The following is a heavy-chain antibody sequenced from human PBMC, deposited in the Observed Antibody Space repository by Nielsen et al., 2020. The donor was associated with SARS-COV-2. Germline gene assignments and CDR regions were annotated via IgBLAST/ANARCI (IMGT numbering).Heavy chain of an antibody. D-gene: IGHD3-22*01. Sequence: GGSLRLSCAASGFTFSSYEMNWVRQAPGKGLEWVSYISSSGSTIYYADPVKGRFTISRDNAKNSLYLQMNSLRAEDTAVYYCARVFCYYDSSGYLNDAFDIWGQGTMVTVSS. CDR3: ARVFCYYDSSGYLNDAFDI. CDR1: GFTFSSYE. V-gene: IGHV3-48*03. CDR2: ISSSGSTI. J-gene: IGHJ3*02.